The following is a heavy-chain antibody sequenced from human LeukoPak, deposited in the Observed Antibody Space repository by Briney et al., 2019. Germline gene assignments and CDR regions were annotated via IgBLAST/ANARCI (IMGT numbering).Heavy chain of an antibody. Sequence: SVKVSCKASGGTFSSYAISWVRQAPGQGLEWMGGIIPIFGTANYAQKFQGRVTITRDTSASTAYMELSSLRSEDTAVYYCARDGATAGYYYYGMDVWGQGTTVTVSS. CDR3: ARDGATAGYYYYGMDV. CDR1: GGTFSSYA. CDR2: IIPIFGTA. V-gene: IGHV1-69*05. D-gene: IGHD1-14*01. J-gene: IGHJ6*02.